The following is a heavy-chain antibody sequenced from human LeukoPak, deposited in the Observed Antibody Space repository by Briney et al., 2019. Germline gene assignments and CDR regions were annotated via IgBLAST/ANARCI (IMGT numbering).Heavy chain of an antibody. D-gene: IGHD5-24*01. CDR2: IIPIFGTA. CDR1: GGTFSSYA. CDR3: ARDSEMATITTYLDY. V-gene: IGHV1-69*13. Sequence: SVKVSCKASGGTFSSYAISWVRQAPGQGLERMGGIIPIFGTANYAQKFQGRVTITADESTSTAYMELSSLRSEDTAVYYCARDSEMATITTYLDYWGQGTLVTVSS. J-gene: IGHJ4*02.